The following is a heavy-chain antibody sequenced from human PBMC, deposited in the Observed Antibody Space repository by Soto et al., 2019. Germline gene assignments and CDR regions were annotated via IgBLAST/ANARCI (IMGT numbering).Heavy chain of an antibody. Sequence: SETLSLTCGVSGYSISSGYYWGWIRQPPGKGLEWIGSIHHRGTTYYNPFLNSRVSISLDIAKNQFSLNLKSVTAADTAMYYCARADYCRDGSSDSAPNMDVWGQGTTVTVSS. J-gene: IGHJ6*02. CDR2: IHHRGTT. D-gene: IGHD2-15*01. V-gene: IGHV4-38-2*01. CDR1: GYSISSGYY. CDR3: ARADYCRDGSSDSAPNMDV.